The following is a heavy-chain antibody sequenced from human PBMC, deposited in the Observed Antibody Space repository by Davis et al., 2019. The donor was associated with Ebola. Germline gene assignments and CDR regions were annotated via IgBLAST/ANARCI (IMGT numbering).Heavy chain of an antibody. J-gene: IGHJ2*01. V-gene: IGHV3-30*14. CDR3: AGADWGASSHWYLDL. CDR2: ISYDGSNK. D-gene: IGHD7-27*01. Sequence: PGGSLRLSCAASGFTFSSYAMHWVRQAPGKGLEWVAVISYDGSNKYYADSVEGRFTTSRDNSKNMLYLQMDSLRVEDTAVYYCAGADWGASSHWYLDLWGRGTLVTVSS. CDR1: GFTFSSYA.